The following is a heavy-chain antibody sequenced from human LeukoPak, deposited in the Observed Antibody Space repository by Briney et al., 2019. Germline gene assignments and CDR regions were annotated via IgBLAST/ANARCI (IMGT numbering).Heavy chain of an antibody. D-gene: IGHD1-26*01. CDR3: ARDRGSTEFDY. Sequence: GGSLRLSCAASGFTLSSNWTHWVRQAPGKGLVWVSRINGDGSSTSYADSVKGRFTISRDNAKNTLYLQMNSLRAEETAVYYCARDRGSTEFDYWGQGTLVTVPS. CDR1: GFTLSSNW. CDR2: INGDGSST. J-gene: IGHJ4*02. V-gene: IGHV3-74*01.